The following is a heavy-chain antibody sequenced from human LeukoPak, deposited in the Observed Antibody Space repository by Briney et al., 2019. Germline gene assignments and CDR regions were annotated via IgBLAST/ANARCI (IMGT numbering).Heavy chain of an antibody. V-gene: IGHV3-21*01. D-gene: IGHD1-1*01. CDR1: GFDFSTYT. CDR2: ISSSSSYI. CDR3: TGDLSGHWTYDY. Sequence: PWGSLRLSCAASGFDFSTYTMNWVRQAPGKGLEWVSSISSSSSYIYYADSVKGRFTISRDNAKNSMYLQMNSLRAEDTAVYYCTGDLSGHWTYDYWGQGTLVTVSS. J-gene: IGHJ4*01.